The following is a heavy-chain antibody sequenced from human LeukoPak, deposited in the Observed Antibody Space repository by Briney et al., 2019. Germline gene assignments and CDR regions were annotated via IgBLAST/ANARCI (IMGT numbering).Heavy chain of an antibody. CDR2: IYPNGYT. CDR1: GFTVSGNY. Sequence: GGSLRLSCAAPGFTVSGNYMNWVRQAPGKGLEWVSIIYPNGYTYYADSVKGRFTISRDNSKNTLYLQMNSLRAEDTALYFCARDNSPSDGYILFDDWGQGTLVTVSS. CDR3: ARDNSPSDGYILFDD. V-gene: IGHV3-53*01. J-gene: IGHJ5*02. D-gene: IGHD5-24*01.